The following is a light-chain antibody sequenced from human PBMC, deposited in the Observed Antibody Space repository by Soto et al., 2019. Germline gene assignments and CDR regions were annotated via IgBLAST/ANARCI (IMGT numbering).Light chain of an antibody. J-gene: IGLJ3*02. CDR2: DIN. V-gene: IGLV7-46*01. CDR3: LLSYSGAWV. Sequence: QAVVTQEPSLTVSPGGTVTVTCGSSTGAVTSGHWPYWFQQKPGQAPRTLIYDINNKHAWNPARFSGSLLGGKAALTLSGALPEDEAEYYCLLSYSGAWVFGGGTQLTVL. CDR1: TGAVTSGHW.